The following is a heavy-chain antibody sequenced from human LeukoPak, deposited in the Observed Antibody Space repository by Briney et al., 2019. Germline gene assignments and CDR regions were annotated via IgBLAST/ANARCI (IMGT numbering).Heavy chain of an antibody. CDR3: AKGRGDVVVVAATPSHY. CDR2: IRYDGSNK. CDR1: GFTFSSYG. D-gene: IGHD2-15*01. V-gene: IGHV3-30*02. J-gene: IGHJ4*02. Sequence: PGGSLRLSCAASGFTFSSYGMHWVRQAPGKGLEWVAFIRYDGSNKYYADSVKGRFTISRDNSKNTLYLQMNSLRAEDTAVYYCAKGRGDVVVVAATPSHYWGQGTLVTVSS.